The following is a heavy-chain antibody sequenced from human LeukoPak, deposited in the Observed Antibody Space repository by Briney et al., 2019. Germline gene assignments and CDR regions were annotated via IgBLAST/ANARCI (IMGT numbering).Heavy chain of an antibody. CDR1: GGSTSSGVNY. J-gene: IGHJ1*01. CDR3: ARVVGTHFQH. V-gene: IGHV4-31*03. Sequence: SETLSLTCTVSGGSTSSGVNYWSWIRQHPGKGLEWIGYIFYSGSTYYNPSLKSRVSISVDTSKNQFSLKVSSVTAADTAVYYCARVVGTHFQHWGQGTLVTVSS. D-gene: IGHD1-26*01. CDR2: IFYSGST.